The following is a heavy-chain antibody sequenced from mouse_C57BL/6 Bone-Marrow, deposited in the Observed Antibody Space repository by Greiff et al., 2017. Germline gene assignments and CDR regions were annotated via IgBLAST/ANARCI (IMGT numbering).Heavy chain of an antibody. CDR1: GYTFTDYY. CDR3: ARPRYGSPAWFAY. CDR2: INPNNGGT. V-gene: IGHV1-26*01. J-gene: IGHJ3*01. Sequence: EVQLQQSGPELVKPGASVKISCKASGYTFTDYYMNWVKQSHGKSLEWIGDINPNNGGTSYNQKFKGKATLTVDKSSSTAYMELRSLTSEDSAVYYCARPRYGSPAWFAYWGQGTLVTVSA. D-gene: IGHD1-1*01.